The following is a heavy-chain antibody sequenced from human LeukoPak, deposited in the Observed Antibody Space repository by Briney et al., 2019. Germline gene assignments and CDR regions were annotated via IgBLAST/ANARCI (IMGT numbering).Heavy chain of an antibody. V-gene: IGHV1-2*02. Sequence: ASVKVSCKASGYTLTDYYIHWVRQAPGQGLEWMGWMNPNSGDTNSAQSFQGRVTMTRETSISTAYMELSRLRSDDTAVYYCARDSGYDGFFDYWGQGTLVTVSS. CDR2: MNPNSGDT. J-gene: IGHJ4*02. CDR3: ARDSGYDGFFDY. CDR1: GYTLTDYY. D-gene: IGHD5-12*01.